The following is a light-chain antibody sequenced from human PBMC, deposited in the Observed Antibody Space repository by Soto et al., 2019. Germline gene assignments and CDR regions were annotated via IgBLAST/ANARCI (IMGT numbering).Light chain of an antibody. CDR1: PSVSSN. CDR2: DVS. V-gene: IGKV3-11*01. Sequence: TLSPCTLSSPPGASAPLSVRASPSVSSNYLAWYQQKPGQAPRLLIYDVSNRATGIPARFSGSGSGTDFTLTISSLEPEDFAVYYCQQRSNWPPSITFGQGTRLEIK. J-gene: IGKJ5*01. CDR3: QQRSNWPPSIT.